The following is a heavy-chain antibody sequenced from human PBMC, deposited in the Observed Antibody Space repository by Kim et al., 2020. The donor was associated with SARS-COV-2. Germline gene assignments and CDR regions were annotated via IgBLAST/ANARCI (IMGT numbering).Heavy chain of an antibody. V-gene: IGHV3-23*01. D-gene: IGHD3-22*01. CDR1: GFTFSSYA. J-gene: IGHJ5*02. CDR3: AKDLGIVVNRRSGPNWFDP. CDR2: ISGSGGST. Sequence: GGSLRLSCAASGFTFSSYAMSWVRQAPGKGLEWVSAISGSGGSTYYADSVKGRFTISRDNSKNTLYLQMNSLRAEDTAVYYCAKDLGIVVNRRSGPNWFDPWGQGTLVTVSS.